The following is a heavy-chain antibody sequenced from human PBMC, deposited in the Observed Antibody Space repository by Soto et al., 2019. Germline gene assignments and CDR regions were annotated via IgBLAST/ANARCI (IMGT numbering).Heavy chain of an antibody. CDR2: IYYTGTT. J-gene: IGHJ4*03. Sequence: PXGSLSLNCSVSGVPINSSTLCGCIRHPPGKGLEWIGYIYYTGTTHYNPSLKNRVIMSVDTSKNQFSLNLSSMTAADAAVYYCARNICSAGTCYQFDYWGQGTRVTVSS. V-gene: IGHV4-28*01. CDR3: ARNICSAGTCYQFDY. D-gene: IGHD2-15*01. CDR1: GVPINSSTL.